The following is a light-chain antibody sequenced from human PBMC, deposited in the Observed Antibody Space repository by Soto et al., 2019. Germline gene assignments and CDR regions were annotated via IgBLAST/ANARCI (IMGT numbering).Light chain of an antibody. J-gene: IGKJ1*01. CDR2: WAS. CDR3: MKYLHTPRT. V-gene: IGKV4-1*01. Sequence: DAVMTQSPDSLAVSLGERATINCKSSLSVLYSSNNKSYLAWYQQKPGQPPKLLIHWASTRESGVPDRFSGSGSGADFTLTISSLQAEDVAIYSCMKYLHTPRTFGQGTKVEIK. CDR1: LSVLYSSNNKSY.